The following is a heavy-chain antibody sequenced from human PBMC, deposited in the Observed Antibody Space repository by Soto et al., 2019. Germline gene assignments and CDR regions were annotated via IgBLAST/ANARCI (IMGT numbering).Heavy chain of an antibody. CDR2: INPNSGCT. CDR1: GYTLTGYY. CDR3: ARVVYYGSGSYYNETHYYGMDV. D-gene: IGHD3-10*01. V-gene: IGHV1-2*04. Sequence: ASVKVSCKASGYTLTGYYMHWVRQAPGQGLEWMGWINPNSGCTNYAQKFQGWVTMTRDTSISTAYMELSRLRSDDTAVYYCARVVYYGSGSYYNETHYYGMDVWGQGTTVTVSS. J-gene: IGHJ6*02.